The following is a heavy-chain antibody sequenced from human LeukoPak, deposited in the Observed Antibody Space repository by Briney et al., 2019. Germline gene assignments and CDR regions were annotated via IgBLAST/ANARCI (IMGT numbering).Heavy chain of an antibody. V-gene: IGHV3-48*03. J-gene: IGHJ4*02. CDR1: GFTFSSFG. CDR2: ISSSGNTI. D-gene: IGHD2/OR15-2a*01. Sequence: GGSLRLSCAASGFTFSSFGMNWVRQAPGKGLERVSYISSSGNTIYYTDSVKGRFTISRDNAKNSLYLQMKSLRAEDTAVYYCARDSMGVSFFDYWGQGTLVTVSS. CDR3: ARDSMGVSFFDY.